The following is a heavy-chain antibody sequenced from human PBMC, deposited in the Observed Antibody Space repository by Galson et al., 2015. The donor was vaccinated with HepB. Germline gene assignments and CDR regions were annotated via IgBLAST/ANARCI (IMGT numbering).Heavy chain of an antibody. CDR2: ISAGDGRNT. CDR3: ARHPGRGSVGYAFDL. Sequence: SLRLSCAASGLIFSNSVMHWVRQAPGKGLEWVALISAGDGRNTNYADSVRGRFTISRDNSKNKVFLQMNSLRAEDTAVYYCARHPGRGSVGYAFDLWGQGTLVTVSA. J-gene: IGHJ4*02. V-gene: IGHV3-30*04. CDR1: GLIFSNSV. D-gene: IGHD5-12*01.